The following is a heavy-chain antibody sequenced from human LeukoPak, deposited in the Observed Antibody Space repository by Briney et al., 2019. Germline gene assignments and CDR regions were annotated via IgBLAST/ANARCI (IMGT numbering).Heavy chain of an antibody. J-gene: IGHJ3*02. V-gene: IGHV3-48*03. D-gene: IGHD3-10*01. CDR2: SSSSGSTI. Sequence: GGSLRLSCAASGFTFSSYEMNWVRQAPGKGLEGVSYSSSSGSTIYYADSVKGRFTISRDNAKNSLYLQMNSLRAEDTAIYYCARDPIRTDYYGSGSYSGAFDMWGQGTMVIVSS. CDR1: GFTFSSYE. CDR3: ARDPIRTDYYGSGSYSGAFDM.